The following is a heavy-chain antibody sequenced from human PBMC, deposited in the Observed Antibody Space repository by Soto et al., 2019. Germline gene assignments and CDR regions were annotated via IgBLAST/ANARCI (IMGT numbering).Heavy chain of an antibody. V-gene: IGHV4-31*03. CDR1: GGSMSNGYYY. J-gene: IGHJ4*02. Sequence: QVQLQESGPGLVKPSQTLSLTCTVSGGSMSNGYYYWSWVRQNPGKGLEWIGHIYHSGRTYYNPSRKSRVGILGDTSKNQFSLNLNSVTAADTAVYYCARWVEVSLDYFDSWGQGTPVTVSS. CDR2: IYHSGRT. D-gene: IGHD1-20*01. CDR3: ARWVEVSLDYFDS.